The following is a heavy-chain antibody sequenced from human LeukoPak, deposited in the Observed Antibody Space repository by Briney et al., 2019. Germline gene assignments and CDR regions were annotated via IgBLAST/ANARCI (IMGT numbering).Heavy chain of an antibody. J-gene: IGHJ5*02. CDR1: GFTFGRYA. D-gene: IGHD2-2*01. Sequence: GGSLRLSCAVSGFTFGRYAMSWVRQAPGKGLEWVSFISSDGYTIYYADSVKGRFTISRDNAKNSLYLQMNTLRAEDTAVYYCARDLGCSRTSCYLRENWFDPWGQGTLVTVSS. CDR2: ISSDGYTI. CDR3: ARDLGCSRTSCYLRENWFDP. V-gene: IGHV3-48*04.